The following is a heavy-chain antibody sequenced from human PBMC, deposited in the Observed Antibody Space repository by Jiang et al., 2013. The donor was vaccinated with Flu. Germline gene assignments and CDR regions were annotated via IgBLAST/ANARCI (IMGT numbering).Heavy chain of an antibody. Sequence: RQAPGQRLEWMGWINAGNGKHKNNSQKFQGRVTITRDTSASTAYMELSSLRSEDTAVYYCAKDIVVVVAARGYYGMDVWGQGTTVTVSS. V-gene: IGHV1-3*01. D-gene: IGHD2-15*01. J-gene: IGHJ6*02. CDR3: AKDIVVVVAARGYYGMDV. CDR2: INAGNGKHK.